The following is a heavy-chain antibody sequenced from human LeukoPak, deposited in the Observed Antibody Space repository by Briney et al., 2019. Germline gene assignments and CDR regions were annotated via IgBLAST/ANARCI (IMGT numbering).Heavy chain of an antibody. CDR3: AKDWKPDGHYDLDY. D-gene: IGHD5-12*01. J-gene: IGHJ4*02. V-gene: IGHV3-23*01. CDR2: ISGSGGST. Sequence: GGSLRLSCAASGFTFSSSAMSWVRQAPGKGLEWVSAISGSGGSTYYADSVKGRFTISRDNSKNTLYLQMNSLRVEDTAEYYCAKDWKPDGHYDLDYWGQGTLVTVSS. CDR1: GFTFSSSA.